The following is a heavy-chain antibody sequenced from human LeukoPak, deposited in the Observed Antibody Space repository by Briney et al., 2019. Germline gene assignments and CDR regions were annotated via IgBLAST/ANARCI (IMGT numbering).Heavy chain of an antibody. J-gene: IGHJ4*02. CDR1: GSTCSTCA. D-gene: IGHD3-10*01. Sequence: PGGSLRLSCAASGSTCSTCAMNWVRQAPGKGLEWVAAITNSGDSTYYLDSVRGRFTVSRDNSKNTLYLEMNSLRAEDTAVYYCAKDSSPWFGALLNYFDQWGQGIRVTVSS. CDR3: AKDSSPWFGALLNYFDQ. V-gene: IGHV3-23*01. CDR2: ITNSGDST.